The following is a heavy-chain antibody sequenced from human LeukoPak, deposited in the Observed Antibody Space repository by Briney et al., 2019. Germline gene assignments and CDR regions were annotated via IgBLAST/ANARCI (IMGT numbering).Heavy chain of an antibody. CDR2: IYSGGST. Sequence: GGSLRLSCAASGFTVSSNYMSWVRQAPGKGLEWVSVIYSGGSTYYADSVKGRFTISRDNSKNTLYLQMNSLRAEDTAVYYCARDYDSSGIDYWGQGTLVTVSS. V-gene: IGHV3-66*01. CDR1: GFTVSSNY. D-gene: IGHD3-22*01. J-gene: IGHJ4*02. CDR3: ARDYDSSGIDY.